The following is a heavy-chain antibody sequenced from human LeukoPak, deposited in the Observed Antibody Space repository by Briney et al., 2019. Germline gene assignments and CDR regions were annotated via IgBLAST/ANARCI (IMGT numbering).Heavy chain of an antibody. CDR1: GYRFSSYW. Sequence: GESLKISCKSSGYRFSSYWIGWVRQMPGKGLEWMGIIYPGDSDTRYSPSLQGQVTISADKSISTAYLQWSSLKASDTAMYYCARRSDYEKEPDYWGQGTLDTVSS. V-gene: IGHV5-51*01. CDR3: ARRSDYEKEPDY. CDR2: IYPGDSDT. J-gene: IGHJ4*02. D-gene: IGHD5-12*01.